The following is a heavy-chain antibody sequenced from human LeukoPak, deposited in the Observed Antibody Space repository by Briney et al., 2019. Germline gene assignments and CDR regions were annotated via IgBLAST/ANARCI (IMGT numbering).Heavy chain of an antibody. CDR2: ISSCSSYI. J-gene: IGHJ5*01. CDR3: ARNYDFWSGYFNSVDS. CDR1: GFTFRSHT. Sequence: GGSLRLSCAASGFTFRSHTMNWVRQAPVKGLEWVSSISSCSSYIYYADSVKGRFTISRDNAKNSLYLRMNSLRAEDTAVYYCARNYDFWSGYFNSVDSWGQGTLVTVSS. V-gene: IGHV3-21*01. D-gene: IGHD3-3*01.